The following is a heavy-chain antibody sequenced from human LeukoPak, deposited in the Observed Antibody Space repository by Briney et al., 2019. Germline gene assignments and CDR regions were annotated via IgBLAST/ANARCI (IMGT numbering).Heavy chain of an antibody. CDR2: INHSGST. Sequence: SETLSLTCAVYGGSFSGYYWSWIRQPPGKGLEWIGEINHSGSTNYNPSLKSRVTISVDTSKNQFSLKLSSVTAADTAVYYCAVNYYGSGSYYNNPLGYWGQGTLVTVSS. CDR1: GGSFSGYY. J-gene: IGHJ4*02. D-gene: IGHD3-10*01. CDR3: AVNYYGSGSYYNNPLGY. V-gene: IGHV4-34*01.